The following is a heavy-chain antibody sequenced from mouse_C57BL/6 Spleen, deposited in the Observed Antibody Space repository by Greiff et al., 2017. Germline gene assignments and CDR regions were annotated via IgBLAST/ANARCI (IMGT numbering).Heavy chain of an antibody. J-gene: IGHJ2*01. CDR2: IYPGGGYT. D-gene: IGHD1-1*02. CDR1: GYTFTDYW. CDR3: ARGGGYPDDFDY. V-gene: IGHV1-63*01. Sequence: VQLKQSGAELVRPGASVKMSCKASGYTFTDYWMGWVKQRPGHGLEWIGDIYPGGGYTNYNEKFKGKATLTADKSSSTAYMQFSSLTSEDSAIYYCARGGGYPDDFDYWGQGTTLTVSS.